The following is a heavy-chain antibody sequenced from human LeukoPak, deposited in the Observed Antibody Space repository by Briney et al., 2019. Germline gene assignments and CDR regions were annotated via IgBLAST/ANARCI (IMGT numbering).Heavy chain of an antibody. D-gene: IGHD5-18*01. J-gene: IGHJ4*02. CDR3: ARQYISGQWYFDY. CDR2: VSPPGGGT. CDR1: GFTFSNHG. Sequence: GGSLRLSCAASGFTFSNHGMNWVRQAPGKGLEWLSGVSPPGGGTYYADSVKGRFTISRDNSKNTLYLQMNSLIPEDTAVYYCARQYISGQWYFDYWGQGTLVTVSS. V-gene: IGHV3-23*01.